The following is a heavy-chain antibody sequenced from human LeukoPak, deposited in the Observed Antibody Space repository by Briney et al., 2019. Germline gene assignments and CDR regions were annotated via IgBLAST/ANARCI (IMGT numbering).Heavy chain of an antibody. V-gene: IGHV4-30-4*01. J-gene: IGHJ5*02. D-gene: IGHD6-6*01. Sequence: SQTLSLTCTVSGGSISSGDYYWSWIRQPPGKGLEWIGYIYYSGSTYYNPSLKSRVTISVDTSKNQFSLKLSSVTAADTAVYYCARHSIAARRGEDWFDPWGQGTLVTVSS. CDR3: ARHSIAARRGEDWFDP. CDR1: GGSISSGDYY. CDR2: IYYSGST.